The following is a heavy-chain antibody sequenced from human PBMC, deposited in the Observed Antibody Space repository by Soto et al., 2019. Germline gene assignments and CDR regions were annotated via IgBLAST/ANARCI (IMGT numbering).Heavy chain of an antibody. J-gene: IGHJ4*02. CDR2: ISSSSSTI. V-gene: IGHV3-48*01. Sequence: PGGSLRLSCAASGFTFNSYSMNWVRQAPGKGLEWVSYISSSSSTIYYADSVKGRFTISRDNAKNSLYLQMNSLRAEDTAVYYCASHPRDSSGYWYYFDYWGQGTLVTVSS. CDR1: GFTFNSYS. D-gene: IGHD3-22*01. CDR3: ASHPRDSSGYWYYFDY.